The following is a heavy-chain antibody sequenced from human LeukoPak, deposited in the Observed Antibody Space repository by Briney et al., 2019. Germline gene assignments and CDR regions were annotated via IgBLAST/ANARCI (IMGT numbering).Heavy chain of an antibody. J-gene: IGHJ4*02. CDR2: IWYDGSNK. V-gene: IGHV3-33*01. CDR1: GFTFSSFG. CDR3: VRGRCAITSCYDG. D-gene: IGHD2-2*01. Sequence: GGSLRLSCAVSGFTFSSFGMHWVRQAPGKGLEWVAAIWYDGSNKYYADSVKGRFTISRDNSKNTVYLQMNSLRAEDTAVYYCVRGRCAITSCYDGWGQATLVTVSS.